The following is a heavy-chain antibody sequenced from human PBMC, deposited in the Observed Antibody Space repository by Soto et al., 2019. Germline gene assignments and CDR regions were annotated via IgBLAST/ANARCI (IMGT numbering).Heavy chain of an antibody. CDR1: GYTFSSYG. CDR3: ARAFGSTDY. Sequence: QVQLVQSGAEVKKPGASVKVSCEASGYTFSSYGISWVRQAPGQGVEWMGRISGYNSITRYAQKCQGRVTMTTDTSTSTAYMELRSLRSDDPAVYYCARAFGSTDYWGQGTLVTVSS. D-gene: IGHD6-13*01. V-gene: IGHV1-18*01. CDR2: ISGYNSIT. J-gene: IGHJ4*02.